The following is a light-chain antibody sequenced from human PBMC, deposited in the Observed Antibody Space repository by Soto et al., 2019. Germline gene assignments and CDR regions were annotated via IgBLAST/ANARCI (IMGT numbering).Light chain of an antibody. CDR3: QPRSSTPLP. Sequence: DIQMTQSPSTLSGSVGDRVTITCRASQTISSWLAWYQQKPGKAPKLLIYGASSLESGVPSRFSGSGSGTEFTLTITSLQPDDFLSYFRQPRSSTPLPFGGVTQLEI. CDR1: QTISSW. V-gene: IGKV1-5*01. J-gene: IGKJ4*01. CDR2: GAS.